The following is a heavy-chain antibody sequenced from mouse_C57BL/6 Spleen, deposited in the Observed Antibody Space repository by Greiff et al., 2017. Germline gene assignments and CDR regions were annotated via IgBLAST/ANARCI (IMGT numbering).Heavy chain of an antibody. D-gene: IGHD2-4*01. Sequence: EVKLEESGGGLVQPGGSMKLSCVASGFTFSNYWMNWVRQSPEKGLEWVAQIRLKSDNYATHYAESVKGRFTISRDDSKSSVYLQMNNLRAEDTGIYYCTAGDYDFDYWGQGTTLTVSS. CDR2: IRLKSDNYAT. J-gene: IGHJ2*01. CDR1: GFTFSNYW. V-gene: IGHV6-3*01. CDR3: TAGDYDFDY.